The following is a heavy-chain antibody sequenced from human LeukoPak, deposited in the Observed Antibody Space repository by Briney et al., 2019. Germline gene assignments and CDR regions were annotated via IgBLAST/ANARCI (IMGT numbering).Heavy chain of an antibody. D-gene: IGHD1-26*01. V-gene: IGHV3-74*01. CDR2: INREGSDT. Sequence: PGGSLRLSCAASGFTFSSYWMHWVRQDPGKGLVWVSRINREGSDTNYADSVKGRFTISRDNAKNTLYLQMTSLYSDDTAVYYCARGGDGSTYGLVYWGQGTLVTVSS. J-gene: IGHJ4*02. CDR1: GFTFSSYW. CDR3: ARGGDGSTYGLVY.